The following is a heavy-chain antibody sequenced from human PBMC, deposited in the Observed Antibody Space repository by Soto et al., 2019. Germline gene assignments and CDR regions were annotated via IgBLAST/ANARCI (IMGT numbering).Heavy chain of an antibody. D-gene: IGHD2-21*02. CDR3: ARAYCGGDCYPYDAFDI. V-gene: IGHV4-31*03. CDR2: IYYSGST. Sequence: PSETLSLTCTVSGGSISSGGYYWSWIRQHPGKGLEWIGYIYYSGSTYYNPSLKSRVTISVDTSKNQFSLKLSSVTAADTAVYYCARAYCGGDCYPYDAFDIWGQGTMVTVSS. CDR1: GGSISSGGYY. J-gene: IGHJ3*02.